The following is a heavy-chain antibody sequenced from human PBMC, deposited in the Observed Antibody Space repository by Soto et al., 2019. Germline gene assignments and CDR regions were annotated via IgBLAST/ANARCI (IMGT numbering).Heavy chain of an antibody. D-gene: IGHD3-9*01. CDR1: GFTFSSYA. Sequence: GGSLRLSCSASGFTFSSYAMHCVRQAPGKGLEYVSAISSNGGSTYYADSVKGRFTISRDNSKNTLYLQMSSLRAEDTAVYYCVKESVRYREYYFDYWGQGTLVTVSS. J-gene: IGHJ4*02. CDR3: VKESVRYREYYFDY. V-gene: IGHV3-64D*08. CDR2: ISSNGGST.